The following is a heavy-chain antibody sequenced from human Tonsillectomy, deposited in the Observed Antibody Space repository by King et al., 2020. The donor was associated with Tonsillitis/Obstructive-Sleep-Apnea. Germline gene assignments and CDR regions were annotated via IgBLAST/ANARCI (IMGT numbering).Heavy chain of an antibody. CDR3: ASQYYDSCGYYYFDY. J-gene: IGHJ4*02. D-gene: IGHD3-22*01. CDR1: GDTFSSHA. Sequence: QLVQSGAEVKKPGSSVKVSCKASGDTFSSHAISWVRQAPGQGLEWMGGIIPMFGVANYAQKFQGRVTITADKSTSTAYMELSSLRSEDTAVYYCASQYYDSCGYYYFDYWGQGTLVTVSS. V-gene: IGHV1-69*10. CDR2: IIPMFGVA.